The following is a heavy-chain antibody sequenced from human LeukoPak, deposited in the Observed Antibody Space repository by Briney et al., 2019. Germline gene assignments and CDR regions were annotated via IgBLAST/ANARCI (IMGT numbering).Heavy chain of an antibody. CDR2: IYYSGST. V-gene: IGHV4-59*08. J-gene: IGHJ3*02. Sequence: SETLSLTCTVSGGSISSYYWSWIRQPPGKGLEWIGYIYYSGSTNYNPSLKSRVTISVDTSKNQFSLKLSSVTAADTAVYYCARRVVPAAKAAFDIWGQGTMVTVSS. D-gene: IGHD2-2*01. CDR3: ARRVVPAAKAAFDI. CDR1: GGSISSYY.